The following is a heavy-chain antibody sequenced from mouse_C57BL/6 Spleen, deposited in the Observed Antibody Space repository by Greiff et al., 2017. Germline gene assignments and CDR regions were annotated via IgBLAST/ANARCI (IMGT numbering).Heavy chain of an antibody. D-gene: IGHD1-1*01. CDR2: ISSGSSTI. CDR1: GFTFSDYG. J-gene: IGHJ4*01. CDR3: ARRNYYGSSSYAMDY. Sequence: EVMLVESGGGLVKPGGSLQLSCAASGFTFSDYGMHWVRQAPETGLEWVAYISSGSSTIYYADTVKGRFTISRDNAKNTLFLQMTRLRSEDTAIYYCARRNYYGSSSYAMDYWGQGTSGTVSS. V-gene: IGHV5-17*01.